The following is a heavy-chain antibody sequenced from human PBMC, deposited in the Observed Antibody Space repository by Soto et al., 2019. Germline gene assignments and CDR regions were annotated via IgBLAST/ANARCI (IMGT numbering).Heavy chain of an antibody. J-gene: IGHJ5*02. CDR1: NGYLNTGCFY. CDR2: IFHSGST. V-gene: IGHV4-31*03. CDR3: ARGGIAGPWSDP. D-gene: IGHD2-21*01. Sequence: QVQLQESGPGLLKPSQTLSLTCNVSNGYLNTGCFYWSWIRQHPGKGLEWIAYIFHSGSTLYNPSLNSRFTHSADTSKNLLSLNPRSVTVAATAVYYCARGGIAGPWSDPWGQGILVNVSS.